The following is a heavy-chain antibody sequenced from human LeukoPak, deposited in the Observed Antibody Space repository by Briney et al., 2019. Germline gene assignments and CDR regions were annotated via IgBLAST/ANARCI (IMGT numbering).Heavy chain of an antibody. J-gene: IGHJ4*02. CDR2: INHSGST. CDR1: GGSFSGYY. V-gene: IGHV4-34*01. CDR3: ASLPQLDYFDY. D-gene: IGHD6-13*01. Sequence: SETLSLTCAVYGGSFSGYYWSWIRQPPGKGLEWIGEINHSGSTNYNPSLKSRVTISVDTSKNQFSLKLSSVTAADTAVYYCASLPQLDYFDYWGQGTLVTVSS.